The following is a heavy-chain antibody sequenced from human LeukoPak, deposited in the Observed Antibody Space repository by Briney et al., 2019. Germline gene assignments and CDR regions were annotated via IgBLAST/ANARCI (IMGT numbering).Heavy chain of an antibody. CDR2: MNPNSGNT. CDR1: GYSFTSYE. V-gene: IGHV1-8*01. D-gene: IGHD1-1*01. CDR3: ARAGGWNPSY. Sequence: GASVKVSCKASGYSFTSYEVNWVRQATGQGLEWMGWMNPNSGNTGYAQKFQDRVTMTRNTSISTAYMELSSLRSEDTAVYYCARAGGWNPSYWGQGTLVIVS. J-gene: IGHJ4*02.